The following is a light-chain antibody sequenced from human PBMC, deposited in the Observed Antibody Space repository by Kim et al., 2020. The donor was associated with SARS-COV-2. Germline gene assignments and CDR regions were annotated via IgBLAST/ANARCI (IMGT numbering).Light chain of an antibody. J-gene: IGLJ1*01. CDR2: HDS. CDR1: KLGDKY. CDR3: QAWDSSTYV. V-gene: IGLV3-1*01. Sequence: SYELTQPPSVSVSPGQTASITCSGDKLGDKYACWYQQKPGQSPVLLMYHDSKRPSGIPERFPGSNSGNTATLTISGTQAMDEADYYCQAWDSSTYVFGTG.